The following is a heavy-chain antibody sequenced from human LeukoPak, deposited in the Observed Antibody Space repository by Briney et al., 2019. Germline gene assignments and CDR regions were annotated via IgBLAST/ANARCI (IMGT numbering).Heavy chain of an antibody. CDR2: ISANGGGT. D-gene: IGHD3-22*01. CDR1: GFMFSGYW. V-gene: IGHV3-23*01. CDR3: AKHRFESGGYHSTD. J-gene: IGHJ4*02. Sequence: GGSLRLSCAASGFMFSGYWMTWVRQAPGKGLEWVLAISANGGGTYYADSVKGRFTISRDNSKNTLYLQMNSLRDEDTAVYYCAKHRFESGGYHSTDWGQGTLVTVSS.